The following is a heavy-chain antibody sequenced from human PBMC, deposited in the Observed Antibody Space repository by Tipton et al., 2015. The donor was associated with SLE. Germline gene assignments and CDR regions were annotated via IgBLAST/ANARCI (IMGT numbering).Heavy chain of an antibody. D-gene: IGHD3-3*01. CDR1: GGSISSGDYY. Sequence: TLSLTCTVSGGSISSGDYYWSWIRQPPGKGLEWIGYIYYSGSTYYNPSLKSRVTISVDMSKNQFSLKLSSVTAADTAVYYCARERRNYDFWSGYYKWGQGTLATVSS. CDR3: ARERRNYDFWSGYYK. CDR2: IYYSGST. J-gene: IGHJ4*02. V-gene: IGHV4-30-4*08.